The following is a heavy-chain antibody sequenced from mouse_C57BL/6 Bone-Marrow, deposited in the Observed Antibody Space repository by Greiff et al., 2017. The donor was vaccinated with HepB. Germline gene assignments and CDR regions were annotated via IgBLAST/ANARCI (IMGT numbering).Heavy chain of an antibody. Sequence: EVKLVESGAELVRPGASVKLSCTASGFNIKDDYMHWVKQRPEQGLEWIGWIDPENGDTEYASKFQGKATITADTSSNTAYLQLSSLTSEDTAVYYCLLYYGSSYGYWGQGTTLTVSS. CDR3: LLYYGSSYGY. J-gene: IGHJ2*01. D-gene: IGHD1-1*01. CDR1: GFNIKDDY. V-gene: IGHV14-4*01. CDR2: IDPENGDT.